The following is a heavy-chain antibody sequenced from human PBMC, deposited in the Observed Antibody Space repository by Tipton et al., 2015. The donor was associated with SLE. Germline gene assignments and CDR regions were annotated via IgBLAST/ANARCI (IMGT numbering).Heavy chain of an antibody. J-gene: IGHJ4*02. V-gene: IGHV3-7*01. D-gene: IGHD6-19*01. Sequence: SLRLSCAASGFAFSTQWMSWVRQAPGKGLEWVANIKPDGSDNYYVDSVKGRFTISRDNAKNTLYLQMNSLRAEDTAVYYCARGGSEYISVWGQGTLVTVSS. CDR2: IKPDGSDN. CDR1: GFAFSTQW. CDR3: ARGGSEYISV.